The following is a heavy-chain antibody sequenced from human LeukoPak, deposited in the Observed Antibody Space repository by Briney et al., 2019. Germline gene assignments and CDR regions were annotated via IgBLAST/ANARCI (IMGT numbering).Heavy chain of an antibody. Sequence: GSLRLSCAASEFTVSNNYMSWVRQAPGKGLEWVSYISSSGSTKNYADSVKGRFTISRDNAKNSLYLQMNSLRVEDTAVYYCVRSGILTGYFAYWGQGTLVTVSS. CDR3: VRSGILTGYFAY. V-gene: IGHV3-11*01. J-gene: IGHJ4*02. CDR1: EFTVSNNY. CDR2: ISSSGSTK. D-gene: IGHD3-9*01.